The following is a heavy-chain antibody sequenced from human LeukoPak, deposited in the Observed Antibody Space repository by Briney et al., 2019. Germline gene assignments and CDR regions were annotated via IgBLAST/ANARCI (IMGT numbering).Heavy chain of an antibody. CDR1: GYSFTSYW. V-gene: IGHV5-51*01. CDR3: ARHSYYGSGSYYNVDY. D-gene: IGHD3-10*01. Sequence: GESLKISCKGSGYSFTSYWIGWVRQMPGKGLEWMGIIYSGDSDTRYSPSFQGQVTISADKSTSTAYLQWSSLKASDTAMYYCARHSYYGSGSYYNVDYWGQGTLVTVSS. CDR2: IYSGDSDT. J-gene: IGHJ4*02.